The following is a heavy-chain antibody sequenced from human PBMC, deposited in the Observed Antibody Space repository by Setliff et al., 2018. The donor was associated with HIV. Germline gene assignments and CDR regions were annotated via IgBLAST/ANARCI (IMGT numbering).Heavy chain of an antibody. CDR3: AQLGMVDDFDY. J-gene: IGHJ4*02. Sequence: PSETLSLTCTVSGDSVSSRSYYWSWIRQPPGKGLEWIGYIYYSGSTNYNPSLKSRVTISVDTSKNHFSLKLRSVTAADTAVYYCAQLGMVDDFDYWGQGTLVTVLL. CDR1: GDSVSSRSYY. D-gene: IGHD1-1*01. V-gene: IGHV4-61*03. CDR2: IYYSGST.